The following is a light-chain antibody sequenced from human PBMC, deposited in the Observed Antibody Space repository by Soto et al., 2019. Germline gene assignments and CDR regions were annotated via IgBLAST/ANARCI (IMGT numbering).Light chain of an antibody. CDR1: QSVSSN. CDR2: GAS. CDR3: QQNNNWPPLG. V-gene: IGKV3-15*01. J-gene: IGKJ3*01. Sequence: EIVMTQSPATLSVSPGERATLSCRASQSVSSNLAWYQQKPGQAPRLLIYGASTRATGIPARFSGSGSGTEFTLTISSLQSEDFAVYYCQQNNNWPPLGFGPGTKVDIK.